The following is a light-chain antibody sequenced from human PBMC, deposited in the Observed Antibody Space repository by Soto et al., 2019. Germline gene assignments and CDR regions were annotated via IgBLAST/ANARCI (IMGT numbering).Light chain of an antibody. CDR1: QGISSS. CDR3: NKFHNYPVS. Sequence: AIQLTQSPSSLSASVGDRVTITCRASQGISSSLAWYQQKPGESPKLLIDDASTLESGVPPRFSGSGSGTDFTLTINSLQPEDFATYYCNKFHNYPVSFGGGTKVAIK. J-gene: IGKJ4*01. V-gene: IGKV1D-13*01. CDR2: DAS.